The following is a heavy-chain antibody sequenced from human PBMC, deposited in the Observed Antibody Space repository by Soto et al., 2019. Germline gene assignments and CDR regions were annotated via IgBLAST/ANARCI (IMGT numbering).Heavy chain of an antibody. V-gene: IGHV3-21*01. CDR3: ATTVTTGGAFDI. CDR2: ISSSSSYI. Sequence: GGSLRLSCAASGFTFSSYSMNWVRQAPGKGLEWVSSISSSSSYIYYADSVKGRFTISRDNAKNSLYLQMNSLRAEDTAVYYCATTVTTGGAFDIWGQGTMVTVSS. J-gene: IGHJ3*02. CDR1: GFTFSSYS. D-gene: IGHD4-17*01.